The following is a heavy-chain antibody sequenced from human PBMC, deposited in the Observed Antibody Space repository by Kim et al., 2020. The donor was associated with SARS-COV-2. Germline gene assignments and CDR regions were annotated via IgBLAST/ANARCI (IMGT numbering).Heavy chain of an antibody. J-gene: IGHJ4*02. D-gene: IGHD6-19*01. V-gene: IGHV3-30*01. CDR3: ARGEGIAVAGTGY. Sequence: YADSVKGRFTISRDNSKNTLYLQMNSLRAEDTAVYYCARGEGIAVAGTGYWGQGTLVTVSS.